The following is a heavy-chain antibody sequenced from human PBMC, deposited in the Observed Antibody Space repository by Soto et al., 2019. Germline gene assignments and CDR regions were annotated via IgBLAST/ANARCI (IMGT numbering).Heavy chain of an antibody. D-gene: IGHD6-19*01. V-gene: IGHV4-39*01. Sequence: SETLSLTCTVSGCSSSSSSYYWGWIRQPPGKGLEWIGSIYYSGSTYYNPPLKSRVTISVDTSKNQFSLKLSSVTAADTAVYYCARQSIIAVAGIGAGHHYSYGMHCCGPGKNVTV. CDR1: GCSSSSSSYY. CDR2: IYYSGST. J-gene: IGHJ6*02. CDR3: ARQSIIAVAGIGAGHHYSYGMHC.